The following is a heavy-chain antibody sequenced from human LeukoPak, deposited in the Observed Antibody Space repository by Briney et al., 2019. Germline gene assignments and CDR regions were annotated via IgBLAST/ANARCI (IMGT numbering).Heavy chain of an antibody. CDR3: ASLPMYYGSGSYPD. CDR1: GFTFSSYW. Sequence: GGSLRLSCAASGFTFSSYWMSWVRQAPGKGLEWVSGISWNSGSIGYADSVKGRFTISRDNAKNSLYLQMNSLRAEDTALYYCASLPMYYGSGSYPDWGQGTLVTVSS. J-gene: IGHJ4*02. CDR2: ISWNSGSI. D-gene: IGHD3-10*01. V-gene: IGHV3-9*01.